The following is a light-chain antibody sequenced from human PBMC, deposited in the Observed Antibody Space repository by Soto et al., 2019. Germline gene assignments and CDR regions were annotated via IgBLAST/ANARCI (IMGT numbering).Light chain of an antibody. V-gene: IGKV3-20*01. CDR1: QSVSSSY. Sequence: ELVLTQSPGTLSLSPGERATLSCRASQSVSSSYFAWYQQKPGQAPRLLIYGASSRATGIPDRFSGSGSGTDFTLTISRPEPEDFAVYYCQQYGSSSWTFGQGTKVDIK. J-gene: IGKJ1*01. CDR2: GAS. CDR3: QQYGSSSWT.